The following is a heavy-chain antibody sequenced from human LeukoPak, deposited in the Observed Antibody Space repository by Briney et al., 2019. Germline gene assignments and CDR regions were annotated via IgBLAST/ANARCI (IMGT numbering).Heavy chain of an antibody. V-gene: IGHV4-61*02. CDR3: ARVHSNYVWNWFDP. D-gene: IGHD4-11*01. CDR2: IYTSGST. J-gene: IGHJ5*02. CDR1: GGSISSGSYY. Sequence: PSQTLSLTCTVSGGSISSGSYYWSWIRQPAGKGLEWIGRIYTSGSTNYNPSLKSRVTISVDTSKNQFSLKLSSVTAADTAVYYCARVHSNYVWNWFDPWGQGTLVTVSS.